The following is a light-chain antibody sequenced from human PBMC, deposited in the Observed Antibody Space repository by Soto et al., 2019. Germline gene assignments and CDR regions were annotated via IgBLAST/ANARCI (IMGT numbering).Light chain of an antibody. CDR1: QSISSY. CDR2: AAS. V-gene: IGKV1-39*01. Sequence: DIQITQSPSSLSASVGDRVTITCRASQSISSYLNWYQQKPGKAPKFLIYAASSFVNGVPSRFSGSRSGTDFTLTISCLQSEDLATYYCQQYYSFPWTFGQGTKVDIK. CDR3: QQYYSFPWT. J-gene: IGKJ1*01.